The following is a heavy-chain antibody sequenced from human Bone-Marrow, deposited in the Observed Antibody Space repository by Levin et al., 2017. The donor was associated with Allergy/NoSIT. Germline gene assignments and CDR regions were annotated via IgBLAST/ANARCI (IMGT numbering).Heavy chain of an antibody. CDR3: ARVGYCSGGSCYQGYFQH. V-gene: IGHV1-18*01. D-gene: IGHD2-15*01. CDR1: GYTFTSYG. Sequence: GESLKISCKASGYTFTSYGISWVRQAPGQGLEWMGWISAYNGNTNYAQKLQGRVTMTTDTSTSTAYMELRSLRSDDTAVYYCARVGYCSGGSCYQGYFQHWGQGTLVTVSS. CDR2: ISAYNGNT. J-gene: IGHJ1*01.